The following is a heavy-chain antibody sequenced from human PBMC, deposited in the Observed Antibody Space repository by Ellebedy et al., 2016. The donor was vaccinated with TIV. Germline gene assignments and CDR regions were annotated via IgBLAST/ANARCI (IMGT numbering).Heavy chain of an antibody. D-gene: IGHD5-18*01. CDR1: GITFSDYY. V-gene: IGHV3-11*06. J-gene: IGHJ4*02. Sequence: PGGSLRLSCAASGITFSDYYMSWIRQAPGKGLEWISYISSSSIYTNYADSVKGRFTISRDNAKNSLYLHMNSLRAEDTAVYYCARELAADTAMVYFDWWGQGTLVTVSS. CDR2: ISSSSIYT. CDR3: ARELAADTAMVYFDW.